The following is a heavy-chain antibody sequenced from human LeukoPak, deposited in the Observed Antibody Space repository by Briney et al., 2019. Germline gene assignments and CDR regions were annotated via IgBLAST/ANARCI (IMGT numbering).Heavy chain of an antibody. J-gene: IGHJ3*02. V-gene: IGHV3-9*01. CDR1: GFTFDDYA. CDR3: AVTGYSSKSPNI. CDR2: INWNSGSI. D-gene: IGHD6-13*01. Sequence: SGRSLRLSCAVSGFTFDDYAMHWVRQAPGRGLEWVSSINWNSGSIGYADSVKGRFTISRDNSKNTLYLQVNSLRAEDTAVYYCAVTGYSSKSPNIWGQGTMVTVS.